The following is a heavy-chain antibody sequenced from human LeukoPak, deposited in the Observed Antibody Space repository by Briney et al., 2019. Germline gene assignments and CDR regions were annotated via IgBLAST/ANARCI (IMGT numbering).Heavy chain of an antibody. CDR3: ARGSGVVVPAAYDAFDI. Sequence: SETLSLTCAVYGGSISSYYLSWIRQPPGKGLEWIGYIYYSGSTNYNPSLKSRVTISVDTSKNQFSLKLSSVTAADSAVYYCARGSGVVVPAAYDAFDIWGQGKLVTVSS. V-gene: IGHV4-59*01. CDR1: GGSISSYY. J-gene: IGHJ3*02. CDR2: IYYSGST. D-gene: IGHD2-2*01.